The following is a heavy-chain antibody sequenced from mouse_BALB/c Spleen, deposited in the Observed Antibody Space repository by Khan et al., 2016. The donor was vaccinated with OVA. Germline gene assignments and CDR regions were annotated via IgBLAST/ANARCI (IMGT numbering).Heavy chain of an antibody. Sequence: QLEESGPGLVKPSQSLSLTCTVTGYSITSGYGWNWIRQFPGNKLEWMGYISYSGSTNYNPSLKSRISITRDTSKNQFFLQLNSVTTEDTATYYCVRTARIKYWGQGTTLTVSS. V-gene: IGHV3-2*02. CDR3: VRTARIKY. CDR2: ISYSGST. D-gene: IGHD1-2*01. CDR1: GYSITSGYG. J-gene: IGHJ2*01.